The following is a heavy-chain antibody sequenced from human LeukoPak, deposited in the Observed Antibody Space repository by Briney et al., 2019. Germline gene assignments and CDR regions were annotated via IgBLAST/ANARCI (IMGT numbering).Heavy chain of an antibody. CDR1: GFTFNRYT. D-gene: IGHD2-15*01. CDR3: ARGSDGGSFDY. J-gene: IGHJ4*02. CDR2: IWYDGSNK. V-gene: IGHV3-33*01. Sequence: PGRSLRLSCAASGFTFNRYTMHWVRQAPGMGLEWVALIWYDGSNKYYADSGKGRFTISRDNSKNTMFLQMNSLRAEDTAVYYCARGSDGGSFDYWGQGTLVSVSS.